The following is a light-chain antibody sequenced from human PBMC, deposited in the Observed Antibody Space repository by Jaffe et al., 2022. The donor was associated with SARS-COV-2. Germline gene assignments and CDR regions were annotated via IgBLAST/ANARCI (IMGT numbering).Light chain of an antibody. CDR1: TSNIGNSP. Sequence: QSVLTQAPAASGTPGQRVSISCSGSTSNIGNSPVSWYQHLPGTAPKLLIYTNNQRPSGVPDRFSGSKSGTSASLAISGLQSEDEATYYCATWDDSLNGPVFGGGTKLTVL. J-gene: IGLJ3*02. CDR3: ATWDDSLNGPV. V-gene: IGLV1-44*01. CDR2: TNN.